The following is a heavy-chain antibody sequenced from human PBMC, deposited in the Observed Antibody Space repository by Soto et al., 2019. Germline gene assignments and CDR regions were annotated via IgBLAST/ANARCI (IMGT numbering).Heavy chain of an antibody. J-gene: IGHJ4*02. CDR1: GGSFSGYY. CDR3: ARGPEYQLGGFDY. CDR2: INHSGST. D-gene: IGHD2-2*01. V-gene: IGHV4-34*01. Sequence: QVQLQQWGAGLLKPSETLSLTCAVYGGSFSGYYWSWIRQPPGKGLEWIGEINHSGSTNYNPSLKMRVTISVDTSKNQFSLKLSSVTAADTAVYYCARGPEYQLGGFDYWGQGTLVTVSS.